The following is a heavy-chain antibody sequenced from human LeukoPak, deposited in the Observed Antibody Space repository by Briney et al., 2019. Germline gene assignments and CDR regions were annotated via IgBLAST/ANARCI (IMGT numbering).Heavy chain of an antibody. J-gene: IGHJ4*02. CDR3: AKLYGSGSM. Sequence: PGGSLRLTCAASGLTFSNYAMSWVRQAPGTGLEWVSGISGSGGYIYYADSVKGRFTISKDSSKNTLYLQMRSLRAEDTAIYYCAKLYGSGSMWGQGTLVSVSS. CDR2: ISGSGGYI. D-gene: IGHD3-10*01. CDR1: GLTFSNYA. V-gene: IGHV3-23*01.